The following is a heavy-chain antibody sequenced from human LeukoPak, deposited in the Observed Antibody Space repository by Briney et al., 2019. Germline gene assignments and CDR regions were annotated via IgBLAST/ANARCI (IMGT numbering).Heavy chain of an antibody. CDR2: IYPDDSDT. V-gene: IGHV5-51*01. CDR1: GYRFTKYW. CDR3: ARYWDSGTYCDY. Sequence: GESLKISCKCSGYRFTKYWIAWVRQMPGKGLEWMGIIYPDDSDTRYSPSFQGQVTISVDNSISTAYVQWSSLKASDTAMYYCARYWDSGTYCDYWGQGTQVTVSS. D-gene: IGHD1-26*01. J-gene: IGHJ4*02.